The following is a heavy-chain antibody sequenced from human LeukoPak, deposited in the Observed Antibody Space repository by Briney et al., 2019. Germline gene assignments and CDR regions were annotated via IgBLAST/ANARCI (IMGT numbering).Heavy chain of an antibody. D-gene: IGHD3-16*01. Sequence: SETLSFTCTVSGGSISSSSYYWGWIRQPPGKGLEWIGSIYYSGSTYYNPSLKSRVTISVDTSKNQFSLKLSSVTAADTAVYYCARSRGRLPFDYWGQGTLVTVSS. CDR3: ARSRGRLPFDY. CDR2: IYYSGST. CDR1: GGSISSSSYY. J-gene: IGHJ4*02. V-gene: IGHV4-39*07.